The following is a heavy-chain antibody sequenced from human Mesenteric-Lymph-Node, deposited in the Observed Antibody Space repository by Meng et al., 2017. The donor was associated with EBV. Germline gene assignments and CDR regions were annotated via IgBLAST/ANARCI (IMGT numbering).Heavy chain of an antibody. D-gene: IGHD3-10*01. V-gene: IGHV4-61*03. CDR1: GGSVNSGSYY. J-gene: IGHJ4*02. Sequence: QGQLQESGPGLVKPSETLSLTCPVSGGSVNSGSYYWSWIRQPPGKGLQWIGYIFSSGSTNYIPSFKSRVTISVDMSKNHFSLRLTSVTPADTAVYYCARGYGSGSYRYFDYWGQGTLVTVSS. CDR3: ARGYGSGSYRYFDY. CDR2: IFSSGST.